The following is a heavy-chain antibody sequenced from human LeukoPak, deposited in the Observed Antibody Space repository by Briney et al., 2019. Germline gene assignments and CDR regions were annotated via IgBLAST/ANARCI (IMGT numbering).Heavy chain of an antibody. J-gene: IGHJ4*02. Sequence: ASVKVSCTASGYTFTSYYMHWVRQAPGQGLEWMGIINPSGGSTSYAQKFQGRVTMTRDTSTSTVYMELSSLRSEDTAVYYCARDLPRGLFDYWGQGTLVTVSS. CDR2: INPSGGST. CDR1: GYTFTSYY. V-gene: IGHV1-46*01. CDR3: ARDLPRGLFDY.